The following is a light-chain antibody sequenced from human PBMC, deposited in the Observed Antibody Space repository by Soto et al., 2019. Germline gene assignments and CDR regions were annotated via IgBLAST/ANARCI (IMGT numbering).Light chain of an antibody. J-gene: IGKJ2*01. CDR2: DAF. CDR3: QQYHTVPYT. Sequence: DIQMPQSPPTLSTSVGARVTITCRASQNINNWLAWYQQKPGKAPRLLIYDAFSLESGVPSRVSSTRSGTEVALTISSLQTDERATYICQQYHTVPYTFGQG. V-gene: IGKV1-5*01. CDR1: QNINNW.